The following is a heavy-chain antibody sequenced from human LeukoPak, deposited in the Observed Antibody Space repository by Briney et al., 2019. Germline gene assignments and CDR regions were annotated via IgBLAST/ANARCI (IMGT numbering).Heavy chain of an antibody. CDR2: INTSGSRT. CDR3: AKSEGRGHIVVVPEARFDY. CDR1: GLTFSSYS. J-gene: IGHJ4*02. Sequence: PGGSLRLSCAASGLTFSSYSMNWVRQAPGKGLEWVSTINTSGSRTYYADSVKGRFTISRDNSKNTLYLQMNSLRAEDTAVYYCAKSEGRGHIVVVPEARFDYWGQGTLVTVSS. D-gene: IGHD2-2*01. V-gene: IGHV3-NL1*01.